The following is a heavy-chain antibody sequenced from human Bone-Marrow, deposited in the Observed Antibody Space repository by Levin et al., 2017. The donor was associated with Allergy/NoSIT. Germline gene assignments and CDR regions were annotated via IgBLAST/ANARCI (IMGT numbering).Heavy chain of an antibody. V-gene: IGHV1-46*01. CDR1: LNTFTISY. CDR2: INPSGDST. Sequence: PGGSLILSFNSFLNTFTISYIHFFLHTPLQLLYFMGLINPSGDSTSYAQELQGRITMSRDTSTNTTYMELSSLRSDDTAVYFCARDLDGYSPFDYWGQGTLVTVSS. CDR3: ARDLDGYSPFDY. D-gene: IGHD5-18*01. J-gene: IGHJ4*02.